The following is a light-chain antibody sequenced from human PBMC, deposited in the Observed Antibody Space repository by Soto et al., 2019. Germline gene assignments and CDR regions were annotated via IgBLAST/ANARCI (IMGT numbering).Light chain of an antibody. Sequence: QSALTQPPSASGSPGQSVAISCTGTSSDVGGYNYVSWYQQHPGKAPKLMIYEVNKRPSGVPDRFSGSKSGNTASLTVSGLQAEDEADYYCQVWDSSSNHWIFGGGTKLTVL. V-gene: IGLV2-8*01. CDR3: QVWDSSSNHWI. CDR1: SSDVGGYNY. CDR2: EVN. J-gene: IGLJ2*01.